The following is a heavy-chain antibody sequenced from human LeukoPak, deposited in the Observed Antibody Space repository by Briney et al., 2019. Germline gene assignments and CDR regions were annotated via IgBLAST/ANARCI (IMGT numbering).Heavy chain of an antibody. CDR3: TTDSAAGRAVTTDMDV. Sequence: ETLSLTCAVYGGSFSGYYWSWIRQPPGKGLEWVGRIKSKTDGGTTDYAAPVKGRFTISRDDSKNTLYLQMNSLKTEDTAVYYCTTDSAAGRAVTTDMDVWGKGTTVTVSS. CDR1: GGSFSGYY. V-gene: IGHV3-15*01. CDR2: IKSKTDGGTT. D-gene: IGHD4-17*01. J-gene: IGHJ6*03.